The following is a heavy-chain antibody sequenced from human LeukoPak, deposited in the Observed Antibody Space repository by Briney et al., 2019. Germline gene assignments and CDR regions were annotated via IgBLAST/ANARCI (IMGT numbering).Heavy chain of an antibody. CDR3: AKANSSSWYTAIYGMDV. J-gene: IGHJ6*02. D-gene: IGHD6-13*01. CDR1: GFTFDDYV. V-gene: IGHV3-9*01. Sequence: GGSLRLSCAASGFTFDDYVMRLGRPAPGRGVGWVSSSSWNSGSIGYADSVKGRFTISRDNAKNSLYLQMNSLRAEDTALYYCAKANSSSWYTAIYGMDVWGQGTTVTVSS. CDR2: SSWNSGSI.